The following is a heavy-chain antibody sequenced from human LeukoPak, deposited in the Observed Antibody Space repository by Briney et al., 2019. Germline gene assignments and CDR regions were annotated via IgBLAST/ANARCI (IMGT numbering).Heavy chain of an antibody. V-gene: IGHV3-33*01. CDR2: IWYDGSNK. J-gene: IGHJ4*02. CDR3: ARDAGRYFDWLGY. D-gene: IGHD3-9*01. CDR1: GFTFSSYG. Sequence: GGSLRLSCAASGFTFSSYGMHWVGQAPGKGLEWVAVIWYDGSNKYYADSVKGRFTISRDNSKNTLYLQMNSLRAEDTAVYYCARDAGRYFDWLGYWGQGTLVTVSS.